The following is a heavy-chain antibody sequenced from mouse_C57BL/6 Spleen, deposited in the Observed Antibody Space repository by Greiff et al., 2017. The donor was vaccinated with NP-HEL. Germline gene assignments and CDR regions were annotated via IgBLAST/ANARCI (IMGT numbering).Heavy chain of an antibody. CDR2: INPYNGDT. Sequence: EVQLQQSGPELVKPGDSVKISCKASGYSFTGYFMNWVMQSHGKSLEWIGRINPYNGDTFYNQKFKGKATLTVDKSSSTAHMELRSLTSEDSAVYYCARGAIIGYDGYFDYWGQGTTLTVSS. J-gene: IGHJ2*01. CDR1: GYSFTGYF. V-gene: IGHV1-20*01. CDR3: ARGAIIGYDGYFDY. D-gene: IGHD2-3*01.